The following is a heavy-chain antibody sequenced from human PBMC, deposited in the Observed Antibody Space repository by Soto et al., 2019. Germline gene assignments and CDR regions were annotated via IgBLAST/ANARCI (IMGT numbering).Heavy chain of an antibody. J-gene: IGHJ4*02. CDR2: IKHDGSEK. D-gene: IGHD6-19*01. V-gene: IGHV3-7*01. CDR1: GFTFSSYW. Sequence: EVQLVESGGGLVQPGGSLRLSCAASGFTFSSYWMSWVRQAPGKGLEWVANIKHDGSEKYYVDSVKGRFTISRDNAKNSLYLQMNSLRAEDTAVYYCARVYAVAGTSNFDYWGQGTLVTVSS. CDR3: ARVYAVAGTSNFDY.